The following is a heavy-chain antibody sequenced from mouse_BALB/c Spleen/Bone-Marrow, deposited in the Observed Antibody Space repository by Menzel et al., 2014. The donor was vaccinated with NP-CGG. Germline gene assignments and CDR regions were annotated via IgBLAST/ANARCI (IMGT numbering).Heavy chain of an antibody. CDR3: ARSGGYYVRFAY. CDR1: GYTFTDYY. J-gene: IGHJ3*01. Sequence: VQLQQSGPELVKPGASVKISCKASGYTFTDYYINWVKQKPGQGLEWIGWIYSGSGNTKYNEKFKGKATLTVDTSSSTAYMQLSSLTSEDTAVYFCARSGGYYVRFAYWGQGTLVTVSA. CDR2: IYSGSGNT. V-gene: IGHV1-84*02. D-gene: IGHD2-3*01.